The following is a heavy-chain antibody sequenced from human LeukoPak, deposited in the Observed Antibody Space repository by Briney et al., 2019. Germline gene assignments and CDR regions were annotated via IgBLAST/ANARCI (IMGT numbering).Heavy chain of an antibody. CDR3: ARNEAGYHYYIGV. V-gene: IGHV4-34*01. Sequence: SETQSLTCAVYGGSFSGYYWSWIRQPPGKGLEWIGEINHSGSTNYNPSLKSRVTISVDTSKNQFSLNLSSETAADTAVYYCARNEAGYHYYIGVWGEGTTVTVSS. CDR2: INHSGST. CDR1: GGSFSGYY. D-gene: IGHD1-14*01. J-gene: IGHJ6*03.